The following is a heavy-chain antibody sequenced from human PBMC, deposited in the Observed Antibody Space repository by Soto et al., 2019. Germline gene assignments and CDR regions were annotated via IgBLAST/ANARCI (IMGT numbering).Heavy chain of an antibody. V-gene: IGHV3-23*01. Sequence: EVQLLESGGGLVQPGGSLRLSCEASGFTFRNYAMSWVRQAPGKGLEWVSAISGAGDNTYYADSVKGRYTISRDQSKNTLYLQMNGLRAVDTALYYCAKDKVAGGGSCFDNWGQGALVTVSA. CDR1: GFTFRNYA. CDR3: AKDKVAGGGSCFDN. CDR2: ISGAGDNT. J-gene: IGHJ5*02. D-gene: IGHD2-15*01.